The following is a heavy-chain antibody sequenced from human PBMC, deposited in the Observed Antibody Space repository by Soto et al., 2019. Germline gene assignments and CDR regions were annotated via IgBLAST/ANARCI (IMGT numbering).Heavy chain of an antibody. CDR2: ISGSGGST. CDR3: AKDNSWTVELSSPLFDY. Sequence: GGSLRLSCAASGFTFSSYAMSWVRQAPGKGLEWVSAISGSGGSTYYADSVKGRFTISRDNSKNTLYLQMNSLRAEDTAVYYCAKDNSWTVELSSPLFDYWGQGTLVTVSS. V-gene: IGHV3-23*01. J-gene: IGHJ4*02. D-gene: IGHD3-16*02. CDR1: GFTFSSYA.